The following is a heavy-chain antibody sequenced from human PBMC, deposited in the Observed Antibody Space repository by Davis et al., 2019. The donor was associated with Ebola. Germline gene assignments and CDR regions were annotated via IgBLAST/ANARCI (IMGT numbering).Heavy chain of an antibody. CDR1: GFTFSDYY. Sequence: GESLKISCAASGFTFSDYYMSWIRQAPGKGLEWVSYISSSSSYTNYADSVKGRFTISRDNAKNSLYLQMNSLRAEDTAVYYCARDLTTVNYYYYYGMDVWGQGTTVTVSS. CDR3: ARDLTTVNYYYYYGMDV. J-gene: IGHJ6*02. CDR2: ISSSSSYT. D-gene: IGHD4-11*01. V-gene: IGHV3-11*06.